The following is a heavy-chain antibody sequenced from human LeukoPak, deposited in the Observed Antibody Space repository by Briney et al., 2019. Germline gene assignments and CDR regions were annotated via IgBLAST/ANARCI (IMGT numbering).Heavy chain of an antibody. CDR1: GFTFSSYG. D-gene: IGHD3-9*01. Sequence: GGSLRLSCAASGFTFSSYGMHWVRQAPGKGLEGVAFIRYDGSNKYYADSVKGRFTISRDNSKNTLYLQMNSLRAEDTAVYYSAKDLCYDILTGPFDYWGQGTLVTVSS. J-gene: IGHJ4*02. CDR2: IRYDGSNK. V-gene: IGHV3-30*02. CDR3: AKDLCYDILTGPFDY.